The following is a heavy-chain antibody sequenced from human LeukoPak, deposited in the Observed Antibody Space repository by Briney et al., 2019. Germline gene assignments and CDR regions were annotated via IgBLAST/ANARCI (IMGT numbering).Heavy chain of an antibody. Sequence: SETLSLTCTVSGGSISSSSYYWGWIRQPPGKGLEWIGNNSGSTYYSPSLKSRVTISLDTSRNQFSLKLTSVTAADTAVYYCAKSNGYGLVDIRGQGTMVTVSS. V-gene: IGHV4-39*07. CDR1: GGSISSSSYY. J-gene: IGHJ3*02. CDR3: AKSNGYGLVDI. CDR2: NSGST. D-gene: IGHD3-10*01.